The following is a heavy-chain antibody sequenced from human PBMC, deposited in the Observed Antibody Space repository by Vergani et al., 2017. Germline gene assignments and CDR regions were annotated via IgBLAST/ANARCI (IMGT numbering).Heavy chain of an antibody. CDR3: TRGWYYDSIAYWAY. J-gene: IGHJ3*01. CDR2: INPSGGST. V-gene: IGHV1-46*03. D-gene: IGHD3-22*01. CDR1: GGTFSSYT. Sequence: VQLVQSGAEVKKPGSSVKVSCKASGGTFSSYTISWVRQAPGQGLEWMGIINPSGGSTSYAQKIQGRVTMTSDTSTSTVYMELSSRRSEDTAVYYCTRGWYYDSIAYWAYWGQGTNITVSS.